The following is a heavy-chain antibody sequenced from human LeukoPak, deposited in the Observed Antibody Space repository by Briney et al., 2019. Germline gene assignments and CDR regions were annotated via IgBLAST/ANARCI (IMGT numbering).Heavy chain of an antibody. CDR1: GYTFTSYG. D-gene: IGHD6-6*01. Sequence: WASVKVSCKASGYTFTSYGISWVRQAPGRGLEWVANIKPDGSDKYYVDSVKGRFTISRDNAKNSLYLQMNSLRAEDTAVYYCVSRYSSSSGNYWGQGTLVTVSS. CDR2: IKPDGSDK. J-gene: IGHJ4*02. CDR3: VSRYSSSSGNY. V-gene: IGHV3-7*01.